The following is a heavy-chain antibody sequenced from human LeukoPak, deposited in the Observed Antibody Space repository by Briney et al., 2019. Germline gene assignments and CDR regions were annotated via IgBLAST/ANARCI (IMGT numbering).Heavy chain of an antibody. D-gene: IGHD6-19*01. Sequence: PGGSLRLSCAASGFSFNSYEMNWVRQAPGKGLEWVSNISPSGSTKYYADSVKGRFTVSRDNAKNSLYLQMNSLRAGDTGVYYCTKLAVASADSWGQGTLVTVSS. V-gene: IGHV3-48*03. J-gene: IGHJ4*02. CDR2: ISPSGSTK. CDR3: TKLAVASADS. CDR1: GFSFNSYE.